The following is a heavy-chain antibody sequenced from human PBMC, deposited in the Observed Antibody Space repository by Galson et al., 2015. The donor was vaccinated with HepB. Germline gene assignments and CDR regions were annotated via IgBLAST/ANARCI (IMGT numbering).Heavy chain of an antibody. CDR2: IWYDGSNK. Sequence: SLRLSCAASGFTFSSYGMHWVRQAPGKGLEWVAVIWYDGSNKYYADSVKGRFTISRDNSKNTLYLQMNSLRAEDTAVYYCARTEWELDAFDIWGQGTMVTVSS. V-gene: IGHV3-33*01. D-gene: IGHD1-26*01. CDR3: ARTEWELDAFDI. CDR1: GFTFSSYG. J-gene: IGHJ3*02.